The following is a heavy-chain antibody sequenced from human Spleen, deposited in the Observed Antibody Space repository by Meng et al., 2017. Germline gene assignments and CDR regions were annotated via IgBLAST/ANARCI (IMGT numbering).Heavy chain of an antibody. CDR2: IYHSGST. CDR3: ARGASAAVTSYYYYGMDV. Sequence: SETLSLTCAVYGGSFSGYYWGWIRQPPGKGLEWIGSIYHSGSTYYNPSLKSRVTISVDTSKNQFSLKLSSVTAADTAVYYCARGASAAVTSYYYYGMDVWGQGTTVTVSS. CDR1: GGSFSGYY. V-gene: IGHV4-34*01. D-gene: IGHD4-23*01. J-gene: IGHJ6*02.